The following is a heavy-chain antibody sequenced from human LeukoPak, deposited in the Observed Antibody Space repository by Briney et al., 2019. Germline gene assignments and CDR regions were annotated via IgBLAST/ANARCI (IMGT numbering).Heavy chain of an antibody. J-gene: IGHJ5*02. Sequence: ASVKVSCKASGYTFTGYYIHWVRQAPGQGLEWMGRINPNTGGTDYAQKFQGRVTMTRDTSITTAYMEHSRLTSDDTAIYYCAKVPPSITAAGNWLGPWGQGALVTVSS. CDR1: GYTFTGYY. V-gene: IGHV1-2*06. CDR3: AKVPPSITAAGNWLGP. D-gene: IGHD6-13*01. CDR2: INPNTGGT.